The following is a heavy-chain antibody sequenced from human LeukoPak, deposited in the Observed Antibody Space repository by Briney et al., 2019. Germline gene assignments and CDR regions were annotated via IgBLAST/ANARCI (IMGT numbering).Heavy chain of an antibody. CDR2: IYFSGST. CDR3: ARTYYDFWSGPFTRGNPFDP. J-gene: IGHJ5*02. D-gene: IGHD3-3*01. V-gene: IGHV4-39*01. Sequence: SETLSLTCTVSNGSINSNSYYWGWIRQPPGKGLEWIGSIYFSGSTYYNPSLKSRVTISVDTSKNQFSLKLSSVTAADTAVYYCARTYYDFWSGPFTRGNPFDPWGQGTPVTVSS. CDR1: NGSINSNSYY.